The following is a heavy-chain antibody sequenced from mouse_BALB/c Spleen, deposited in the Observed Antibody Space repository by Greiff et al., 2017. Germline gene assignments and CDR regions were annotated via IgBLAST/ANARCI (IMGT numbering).Heavy chain of an antibody. D-gene: IGHD2-4*01. V-gene: IGHV1-69*02. CDR1: GYTFTSYW. J-gene: IGHJ2*01. CDR2: IYPSDSYT. CDR3: TRGTMIFDY. Sequence: VQLQQPGAELVRPGASVKLSCKASGYTFTSYWINWVKQRPGQGLEWIGNIYPSDSYTNYNQKFKDKATLTVDKSSSTAYMQLSSPTSEDSAVYYCTRGTMIFDYWGQGTTLTVSS.